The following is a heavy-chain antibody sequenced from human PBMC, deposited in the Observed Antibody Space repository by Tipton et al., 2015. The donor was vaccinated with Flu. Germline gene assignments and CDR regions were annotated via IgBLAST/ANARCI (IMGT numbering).Heavy chain of an antibody. Sequence: QLVQSGAEVKKPGKSLKISCQGSGYSLSSGWVGWVRQMPGKGLEWMGPILAADSRVTYSPSLRGQVALSVDTSINAVYLQCDSLQASDTAMYYCVTVQISSGIPAAFFFDYWGQGTLVTVSS. V-gene: IGHV5-51*03. CDR3: VTVQISSGIPAAFFFDY. CDR1: GYSLSSGW. CDR2: ILAADSRV. D-gene: IGHD2-2*01. J-gene: IGHJ4*02.